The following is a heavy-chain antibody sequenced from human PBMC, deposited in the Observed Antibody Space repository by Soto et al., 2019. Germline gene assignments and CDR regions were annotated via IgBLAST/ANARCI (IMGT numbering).Heavy chain of an antibody. CDR3: VTGYSSVWYEIY. CDR2: INDNGGTT. D-gene: IGHD6-19*01. J-gene: IGHJ4*02. Sequence: EVQLAESGGGLVQPGGSLRLSCSASGFTFSTYSMLWVRQAPGKGLQYVSAINDNGGTTSYADSVKGRFIISRDNSQNTLYLQRSSLRAEDTAVYYCVTGYSSVWYEIYWGQGTLVTVSS. V-gene: IGHV3-64D*06. CDR1: GFTFSTYS.